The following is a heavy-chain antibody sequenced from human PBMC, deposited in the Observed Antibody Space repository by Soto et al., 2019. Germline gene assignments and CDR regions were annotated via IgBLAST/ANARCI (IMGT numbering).Heavy chain of an antibody. Sequence: SVKVSCTASGGTFSSYAISWVRQAPGQGLEWMGGIIPIFGTANYAQKFQGRVTITADESTSTAYMELSSLRSEDTAVYYCARVEFSYYYDSSGSYYGMDVWGQGTTVTVSS. V-gene: IGHV1-69*13. D-gene: IGHD3-22*01. CDR1: GGTFSSYA. CDR2: IIPIFGTA. J-gene: IGHJ6*02. CDR3: ARVEFSYYYDSSGSYYGMDV.